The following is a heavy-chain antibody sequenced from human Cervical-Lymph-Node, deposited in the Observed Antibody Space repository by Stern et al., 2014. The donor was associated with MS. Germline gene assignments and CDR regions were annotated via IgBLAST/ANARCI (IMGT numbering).Heavy chain of an antibody. CDR2: INPSVSSI. V-gene: IGHV3-11*01. Sequence: QVQLVQSGGYLVQPGGSLRLSCSASGFAFSDHFMTWIRQTPGKGLEWLAFINPSVSSIFYADSVKGRFIISRDNAKNSLYLQMNSLRVEDTGVYYCASGAGAHTWGQGTLVTVSS. D-gene: IGHD1-26*01. J-gene: IGHJ5*02. CDR1: GFAFSDHF. CDR3: ASGAGAHT.